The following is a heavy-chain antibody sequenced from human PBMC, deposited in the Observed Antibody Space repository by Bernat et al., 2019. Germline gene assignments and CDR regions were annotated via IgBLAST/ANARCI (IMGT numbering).Heavy chain of an antibody. CDR1: GFTFCSHA. CDR2: ISYDGSNE. CDR3: ACNRHSPIAAAGTDVDY. D-gene: IGHD6-13*01. V-gene: IGHV3-30-3*01. Sequence: QVQLVESGGGVVQPGGSLRLPCAASGFTFCSHAMHWVPQAPGKGLEGVEVISYDGSNEYNEDAVKGQFTITRDKSKNTLYLHMKSKRAEDAAAYYCACNRHSPIAAAGTDVDYWGQGTLVTVSS. J-gene: IGHJ4*02.